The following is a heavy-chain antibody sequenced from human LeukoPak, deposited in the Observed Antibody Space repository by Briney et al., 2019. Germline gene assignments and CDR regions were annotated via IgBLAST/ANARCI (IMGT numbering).Heavy chain of an antibody. CDR3: ARDYRYEDIVVVPAAMDY. D-gene: IGHD2-2*01. V-gene: IGHV3-21*01. CDR1: GFTFSSYS. J-gene: IGHJ4*02. Sequence: GGSLRLSCAASGFTFSSYSMNWVRQAPGKGLKWVSSISSSSSYIYYADSVKGRFTISRDNAKNSLYLQMNSLRAEDTAVYYCARDYRYEDIVVVPAAMDYWGQGTLVTVSS. CDR2: ISSSSSYI.